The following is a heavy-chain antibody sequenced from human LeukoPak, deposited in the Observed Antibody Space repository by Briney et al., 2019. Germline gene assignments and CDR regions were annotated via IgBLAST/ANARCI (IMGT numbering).Heavy chain of an antibody. Sequence: PSETLSLTCTVSGGSISSGSYYWSWIRQPAGKGLEWIGRIYTSGSTNYNPSLKSRVTISVDTSKNQFSLKLSSVTAADTAVYYCARARSYYGSGSYYLDYWGQGTLVTVSS. J-gene: IGHJ4*02. CDR3: ARARSYYGSGSYYLDY. CDR1: GGSISSGSYY. CDR2: IYTSGST. V-gene: IGHV4-61*02. D-gene: IGHD3-10*01.